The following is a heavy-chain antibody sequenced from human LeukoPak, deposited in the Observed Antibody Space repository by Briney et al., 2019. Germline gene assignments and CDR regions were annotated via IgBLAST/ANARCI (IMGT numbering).Heavy chain of an antibody. CDR3: ARARGDILTGYYYGDAFDI. Sequence: SQTLSLTCAVSGGSISSGGYSWSWIRQPPGKGLEWIGYIYHSGSTYYNPSLKSRVTISVDRSKNQFSLKLSSVTAADTAVYYCARARGDILTGYYYGDAFDIWGQGTMVTVSP. D-gene: IGHD3-9*01. CDR1: GGSISSGGYS. V-gene: IGHV4-30-2*01. CDR2: IYHSGST. J-gene: IGHJ3*02.